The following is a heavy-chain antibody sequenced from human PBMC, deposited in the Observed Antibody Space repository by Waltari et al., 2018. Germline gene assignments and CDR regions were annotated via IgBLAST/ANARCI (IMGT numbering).Heavy chain of an antibody. Sequence: EEQLVESGGGLIQPGESLRVSCAVSGFTFSRYWMNWVRQAPGKGLVWVERINSDGSDTSYADSVKGRFTISRDNAKNTVYLQMKSLRAEDTAVYYCARVARKTYSSPVPGRDYYYGMDVWGLGTTVTVSS. J-gene: IGHJ6*02. D-gene: IGHD6-13*01. CDR2: INSDGSDT. CDR3: ARVARKTYSSPVPGRDYYYGMDV. V-gene: IGHV3-74*01. CDR1: GFTFSRYW.